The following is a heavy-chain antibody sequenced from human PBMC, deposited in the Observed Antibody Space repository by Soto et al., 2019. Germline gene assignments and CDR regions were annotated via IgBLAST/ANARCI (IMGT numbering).Heavy chain of an antibody. D-gene: IGHD2-2*01. V-gene: IGHV1-69*13. Sequence: EASVKVSCKAAGGTFSSYAISWVRQAPGQGLEWMGGIIPIFGTANYAQKFQGRVTITADESTSTAYMELSSLRSEDTAVYYCAKYQPGERIFGNYYYYGMDVWGQGTTVTVSS. CDR1: GGTFSSYA. CDR3: AKYQPGERIFGNYYYYGMDV. CDR2: IIPIFGTA. J-gene: IGHJ6*02.